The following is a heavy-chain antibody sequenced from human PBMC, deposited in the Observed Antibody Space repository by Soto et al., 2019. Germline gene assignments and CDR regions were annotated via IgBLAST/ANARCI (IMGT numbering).Heavy chain of an antibody. CDR3: ARGLTVTHDAFDI. V-gene: IGHV1-18*04. Sequence: ASVKVSCKASGYTFTGYGISWVRQAPGQGLEWMGWISAYNGNTNYAQKLQGRVTXXXXXXXXXXXXXXXXXXXXXXXVYYCARGLTVTHDAFDIWGQXXM. CDR1: GYTFTGYG. D-gene: IGHD4-17*01. CDR2: ISAYNGNT. J-gene: IGHJ3*02.